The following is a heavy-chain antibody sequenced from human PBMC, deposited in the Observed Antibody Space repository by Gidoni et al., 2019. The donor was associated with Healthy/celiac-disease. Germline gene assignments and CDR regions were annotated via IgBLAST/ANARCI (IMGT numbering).Heavy chain of an antibody. Sequence: EVQLLESGGGVVQPGGSLSLSCAASGFTFSSYAMSWVRQSPGKGLEWVSVSIGGGGSTYCGDSEKGRFTISRDNSKDTLYLQMNSLRAEDTAVYYCAKDGRDIVVVVAATSGYYMDVWGKGTTVTVSS. J-gene: IGHJ6*03. V-gene: IGHV3-23*01. D-gene: IGHD2-15*01. CDR3: AKDGRDIVVVVAATSGYYMDV. CDR2: SIGGGGST. CDR1: GFTFSSYA.